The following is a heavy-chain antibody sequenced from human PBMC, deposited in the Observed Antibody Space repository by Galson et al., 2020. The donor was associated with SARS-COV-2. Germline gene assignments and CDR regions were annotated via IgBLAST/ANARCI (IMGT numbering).Heavy chain of an antibody. Sequence: SETLSLTCTVSGGSISSGGYYWSWIRQHPGKGLEWIGYIYYSGSTYYNPSLKSRVTISVDTSKNQFSLKLSSVTAADTAVYYCARAHLRSITICGVVRHRGFDPWGQGTLVTVSS. J-gene: IGHJ5*02. CDR2: IYYSGST. CDR1: GGSISSGGYY. CDR3: ARAHLRSITICGVVRHRGFDP. V-gene: IGHV4-31*03. D-gene: IGHD3-3*01.